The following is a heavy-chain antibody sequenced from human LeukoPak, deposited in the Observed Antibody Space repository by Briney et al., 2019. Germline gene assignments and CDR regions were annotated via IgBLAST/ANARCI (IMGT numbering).Heavy chain of an antibody. D-gene: IGHD3-10*01. CDR3: AKDDAWLRFGE. CDR1: GFTFSSYG. CDR2: ISYDGSDK. Sequence: GGSLRLSCAASGFTFSSYGMHWVRQAPGKGLEWVAVISYDGSDKYYADSVKGRFTISRDNSKNTLYLEVISLTAEDTAVYYCAKDDAWLRFGEWSQGTLVTVSS. J-gene: IGHJ4*02. V-gene: IGHV3-30*18.